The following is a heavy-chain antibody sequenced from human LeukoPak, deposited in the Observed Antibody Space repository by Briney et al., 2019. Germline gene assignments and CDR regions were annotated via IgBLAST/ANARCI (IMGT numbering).Heavy chain of an antibody. CDR3: ARGRERELYYYYYGMDV. CDR1: GFTFSSFH. D-gene: IGHD1-26*01. Sequence: PGGSLRLSCAVSGFTFSSFHINWVRQAPGKGLEWLSYISRDSTTIYYADSVKGRFTISRDNSKNTLYLQMNSLRAEDTAVYYCARGRERELYYYYYGMDVWGQGTTVTVSS. V-gene: IGHV3-48*01. CDR2: ISRDSTTI. J-gene: IGHJ6*02.